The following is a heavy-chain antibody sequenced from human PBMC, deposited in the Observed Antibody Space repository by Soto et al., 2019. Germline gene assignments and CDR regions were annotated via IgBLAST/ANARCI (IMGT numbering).Heavy chain of an antibody. Sequence: GGSLRLSCASSGFTFSIYAMHWVRQAPGKGLEWVAVISYDGSNKYYADSVKGRFTISRDNSKNTLYLQMNSLRAEDTAVYYCARSWNYVGGFDYWGQGTLVTVSS. CDR3: ARSWNYVGGFDY. CDR1: GFTFSIYA. CDR2: ISYDGSNK. V-gene: IGHV3-30-3*01. D-gene: IGHD1-7*01. J-gene: IGHJ4*02.